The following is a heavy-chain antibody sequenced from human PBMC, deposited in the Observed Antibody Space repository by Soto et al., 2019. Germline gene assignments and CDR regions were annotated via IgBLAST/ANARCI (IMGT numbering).Heavy chain of an antibody. CDR3: ARSWSGSTSGRVDV. CDR2: ITWDGYSI. J-gene: IGHJ6*02. D-gene: IGHD3-3*01. V-gene: IGHV3-9*01. Sequence: EVQLVESGGGLVHPGRSLRLSCVASGFIFDDHVMHWVRQVPGKGLEWVGHITWDGYSIGYGGSVRGRFTISRDNAKNTLCLQMNSLRPEDTVLYYCARSWSGSTSGRVDVWGQGTTVTVSS. CDR1: GFIFDDHV.